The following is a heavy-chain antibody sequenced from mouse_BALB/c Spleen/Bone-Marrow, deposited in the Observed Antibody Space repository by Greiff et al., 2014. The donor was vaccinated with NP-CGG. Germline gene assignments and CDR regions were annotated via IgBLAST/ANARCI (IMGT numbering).Heavy chain of an antibody. Sequence: QVQLQQSGADLVKPGASVKMSCKASGYRFNSYWIEWVKQRPGHGLEWIGEILPGSGSTNFNEKFKGKATFTAYTSSNTAYMQISSLTTEDSAVYYCAKLGIRDFDYWGQGTTLTVSS. CDR1: GYRFNSYW. D-gene: IGHD3-1*01. CDR2: ILPGSGST. V-gene: IGHV1-9*01. CDR3: AKLGIRDFDY. J-gene: IGHJ2*01.